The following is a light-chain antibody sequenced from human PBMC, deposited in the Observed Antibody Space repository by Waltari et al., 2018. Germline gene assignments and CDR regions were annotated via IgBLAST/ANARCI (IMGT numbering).Light chain of an antibody. Sequence: VLYRSNNQHHLAWYQQEPGPPPNLLPYWASIRECGVPDRLSGRGCGTDLLLTHRRLPADDVAVYYCQSYYRTPSLTFGGGTKVEIK. CDR3: QSYYRTPSLT. V-gene: IGKV4-1*01. J-gene: IGKJ4*01. CDR1: VLYRSNNQHH. CDR2: WAS.